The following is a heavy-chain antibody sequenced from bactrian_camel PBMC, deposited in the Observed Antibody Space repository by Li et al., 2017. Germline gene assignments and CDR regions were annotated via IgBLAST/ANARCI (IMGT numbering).Heavy chain of an antibody. CDR3: AAKGGSTCARPRAANFGY. J-gene: IGHJ6*01. CDR2: IYSDGSNT. CDR1: GFTLSYYD. D-gene: IGHD5*01. V-gene: IGHV3S7*01. Sequence: HVQLVESGGGLVQPGGSLRLSCAASGFTLSYYDMSWVRQAPGKGLEWVSGIYSDGSNTYYADSVKGRFTISQGDAKNTVYLQMNDLVPADTAMYYCAAKGGSTCARPRAANFGYWGQGTQVTVS.